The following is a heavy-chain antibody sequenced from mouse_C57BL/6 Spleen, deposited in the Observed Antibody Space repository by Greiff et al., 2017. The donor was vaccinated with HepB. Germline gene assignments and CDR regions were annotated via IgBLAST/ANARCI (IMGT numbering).Heavy chain of an antibody. CDR3: ARSYYGRDYAMDY. J-gene: IGHJ4*01. CDR2: IYPGDGDT. Sequence: QVQLQQSGPELVKPGASVKISCKASGYAFSSSWMNWVKQRPGKGLEWIGRIYPGDGDTNYNGKFKGKATLTADKSSSTAYMQLSSLTSEDSAVYFCARSYYGRDYAMDYWGQGTSVTVSS. CDR1: GYAFSSSW. D-gene: IGHD1-1*01. V-gene: IGHV1-82*01.